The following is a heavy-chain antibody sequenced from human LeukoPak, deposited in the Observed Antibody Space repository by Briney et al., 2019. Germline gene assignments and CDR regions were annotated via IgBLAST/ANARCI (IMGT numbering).Heavy chain of an antibody. CDR1: GFTFDDYA. Sequence: GGSLRLSCAASGFTFDDYAMHWVRQAPGKGLEWVSLISGDGSRTYYADSVKGRFTISRDNSKNSLYLQMNSLRTEDTAFYYCAKVRPTRFVESSGWLELGYWGQGTPVTVSS. J-gene: IGHJ4*02. D-gene: IGHD6-19*01. V-gene: IGHV3-43*02. CDR2: ISGDGSRT. CDR3: AKVRPTRFVESSGWLELGY.